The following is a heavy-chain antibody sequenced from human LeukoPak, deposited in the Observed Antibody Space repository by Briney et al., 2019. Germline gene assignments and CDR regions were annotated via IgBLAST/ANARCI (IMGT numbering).Heavy chain of an antibody. Sequence: GGSLRLSCAASGFTFSRYSMNWVRQAPGKGLEWVSSISSSSTYIYYAESTKGRFTISRDNAKNSLYLQMNSLRAEDTALYYCARDRSMVVTAHYYYYMDVWGKGTTVTVSS. J-gene: IGHJ6*03. D-gene: IGHD2-21*02. CDR1: GFTFSRYS. V-gene: IGHV3-21*01. CDR3: ARDRSMVVTAHYYYYMDV. CDR2: ISSSSTYI.